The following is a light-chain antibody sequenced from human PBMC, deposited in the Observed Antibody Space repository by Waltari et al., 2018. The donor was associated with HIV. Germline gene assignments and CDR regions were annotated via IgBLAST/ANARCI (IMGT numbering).Light chain of an antibody. CDR1: QSLTHSDGKTY. J-gene: IGKJ2*01. Sequence: EIVLTQSPPSLSVPPGQPATIPCKSSQSLTHSDGKTYLYWYLQRPGPPPQLLIYQVSTRFSGVPDRFSGSGTWPFFTLRISRVEPEDAGTYCCMQSLQLPPTFGQGTRLDIK. V-gene: IGKV2D-29*01. CDR2: QVS. CDR3: MQSLQLPPT.